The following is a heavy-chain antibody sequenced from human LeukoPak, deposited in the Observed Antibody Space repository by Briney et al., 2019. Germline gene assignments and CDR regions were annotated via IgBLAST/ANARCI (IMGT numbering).Heavy chain of an antibody. CDR1: GFTFSSYS. J-gene: IGHJ4*02. D-gene: IGHD3-22*01. Sequence: GGSLRLSCAASGFTFSSYSMNWVRQAPGKGLEWVSSITSSSNYIYYAESVKGRFTISRDNAKNSLYLQMNSRRAEDTAVYYCAGGTSGYSVWGQGTLVTVSS. CDR3: AGGTSGYSV. V-gene: IGHV3-21*01. CDR2: ITSSSNYI.